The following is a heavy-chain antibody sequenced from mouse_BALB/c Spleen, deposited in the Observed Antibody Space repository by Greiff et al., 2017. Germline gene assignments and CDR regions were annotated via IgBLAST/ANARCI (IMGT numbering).Heavy chain of an antibody. J-gene: IGHJ3*01. Sequence: QVQLKESGPGLVAPSQSLSITCTVSGFSLTSYGVHWVRQPPGKGLEWLGVIWAGGSTNYNSALMSRLSISKDNSKSQVFLKMNSLQTDDTAMYYCARNWDVGFAYWGQGTLVTVSA. CDR1: GFSLTSYG. CDR3: ARNWDVGFAY. V-gene: IGHV2-9*02. CDR2: IWAGGST. D-gene: IGHD4-1*01.